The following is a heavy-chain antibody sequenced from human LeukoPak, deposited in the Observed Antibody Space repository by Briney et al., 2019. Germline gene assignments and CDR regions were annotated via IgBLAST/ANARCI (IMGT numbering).Heavy chain of an antibody. D-gene: IGHD3-22*01. CDR3: ARGSGYYGEDFEY. V-gene: IGHV4-34*01. J-gene: IGHJ4*02. Sequence: PSETLSLTCAVYGGSFSGYYWSWIRQPPGKGLEWIGEINHSGSTNYNPSLKSRVTISIHTSKNQFSLKLNSVTAADTAVYYCARGSGYYGEDFEYWGQGTLVTVSS. CDR2: INHSGST. CDR1: GGSFSGYY.